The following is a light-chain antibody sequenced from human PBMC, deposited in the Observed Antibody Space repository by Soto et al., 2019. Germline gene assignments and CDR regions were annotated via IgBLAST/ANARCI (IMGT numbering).Light chain of an antibody. Sequence: QSVLTQPPSASGTPGQRVSLSCSGGTSNIGAESVNWYQQFPGTAPKLLIYNNNERPSGVPDRFSGSTSGTSASLAISGLRAEDEATYHCASWDDTLSGWVFGGATKLTVL. CDR3: ASWDDTLSGWV. CDR1: TSNIGAES. J-gene: IGLJ3*02. CDR2: NNN. V-gene: IGLV1-47*02.